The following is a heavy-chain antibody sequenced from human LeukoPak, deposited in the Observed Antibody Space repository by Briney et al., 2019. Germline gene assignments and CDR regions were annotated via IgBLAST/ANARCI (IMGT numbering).Heavy chain of an antibody. CDR3: ARGLWNILTGYYIDY. V-gene: IGHV4-59*11. J-gene: IGHJ4*02. CDR1: GGSISNHY. Sequence: PSETLSLTCTVSGGSISNHYWSWIRQPPGKGLEWIAYIYYSGSTNYNPSLKSRVTISVDTSKKQFSLKLSSVTAADTAVYYCARGLWNILTGYYIDYWGQGTLVTVSS. D-gene: IGHD3-9*01. CDR2: IYYSGST.